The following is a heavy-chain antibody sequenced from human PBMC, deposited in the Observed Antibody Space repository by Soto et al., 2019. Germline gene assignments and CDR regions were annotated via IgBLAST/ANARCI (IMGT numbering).Heavy chain of an antibody. Sequence: QITLKESGPTLVKPTQTLTLTCTFSGFSLPTDRVGVGWIRQPPGKALEWLAVIYWDDSKTYRPSLKSRLTITQDTPKNQVALTMTDMDPVDAATYFCAHAYGGRSLSWGQGTLVTVSS. CDR2: IYWDDSK. D-gene: IGHD1-26*01. CDR3: AHAYGGRSLS. J-gene: IGHJ5*02. V-gene: IGHV2-5*02. CDR1: GFSLPTDRVG.